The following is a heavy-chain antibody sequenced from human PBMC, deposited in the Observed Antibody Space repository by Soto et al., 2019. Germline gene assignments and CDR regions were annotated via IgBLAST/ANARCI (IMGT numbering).Heavy chain of an antibody. CDR3: AHKWGRGARMYV. CDR2: IYWDGDE. CDR1: GFSVSTSGVG. V-gene: IGHV2-5*02. Sequence: SGPTLVNRTRTRTLTCTVCGFSVSTSGVGVAWMRQPPGKALEWLALIYWDGDERYSPFLQSRVTITKDTSKNQVVLTMTHIDPVHTSPYYFAHKWGRGARMYVWGRGTTVPVCS. D-gene: IGHD1-26*01. J-gene: IGHJ6*02.